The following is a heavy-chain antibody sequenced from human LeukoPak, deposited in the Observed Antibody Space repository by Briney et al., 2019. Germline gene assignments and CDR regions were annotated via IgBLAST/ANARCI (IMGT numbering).Heavy chain of an antibody. V-gene: IGHV3-23*01. Sequence: GGSLRLSCAASGFTFSSYAMSWVRQAPGKGLEWVSSISGSGSSTYYADSVKGRFTISRDNSKNTLFLQMNSLKADVTAVYYCAKGGGGVLASWGQGTLVTVSS. CDR3: AKGGGGVLAS. CDR2: ISGSGSST. D-gene: IGHD3-16*01. CDR1: GFTFSSYA. J-gene: IGHJ4*02.